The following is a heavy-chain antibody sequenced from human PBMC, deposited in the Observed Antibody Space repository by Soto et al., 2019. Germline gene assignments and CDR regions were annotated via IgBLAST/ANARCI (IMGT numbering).Heavy chain of an antibody. D-gene: IGHD3-9*01. J-gene: IGHJ4*02. V-gene: IGHV3-23*01. Sequence: PGGSLRLSCAASGFTFSSYAMSWVRQAPGKGLEWVSAISGSGGSTYYADSVKGRFTISRDNSKNTLYLQMNSLRAEDTAVYYCAKDGVPPPPGTLFRYFDWSHSTDYWGQGTLVTVSS. CDR1: GFTFSSYA. CDR3: AKDGVPPPPGTLFRYFDWSHSTDY. CDR2: ISGSGGST.